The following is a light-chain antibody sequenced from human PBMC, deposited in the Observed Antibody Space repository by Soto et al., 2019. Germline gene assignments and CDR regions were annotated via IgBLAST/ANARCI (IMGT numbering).Light chain of an antibody. CDR3: QQYNNWPLLT. CDR1: QSVSNN. Sequence: EIVLTQSPGTLSLSPGARATLSCRASQSVSNNYLAWYQQKPGQAPRLLIYGASNRATGIPARFSGSGSGTEFTLTISSLQSEDFAVYYCQQYNNWPLLTFGGGTKVDIK. V-gene: IGKV3D-15*01. CDR2: GAS. J-gene: IGKJ4*01.